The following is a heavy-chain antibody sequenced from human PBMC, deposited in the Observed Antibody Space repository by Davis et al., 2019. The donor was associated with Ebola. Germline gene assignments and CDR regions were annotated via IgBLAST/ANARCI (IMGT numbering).Heavy chain of an antibody. J-gene: IGHJ6*02. CDR1: GGTFSSYS. V-gene: IGHV1-69*02. CDR3: ASKPAGYDYTMDA. CDR2: IIPILGKA. Sequence: AASVKVSCKASGGTFSSYSIHWLRQAPGQGPEWMVRIIPILGKADYVQKFQGRVTITADKSTSTAYMEMSSLRSEETAVYYCASKPAGYDYTMDAWGQGTTVTVSS.